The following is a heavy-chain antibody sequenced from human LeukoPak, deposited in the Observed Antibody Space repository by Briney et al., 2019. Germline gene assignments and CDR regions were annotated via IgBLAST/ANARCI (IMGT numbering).Heavy chain of an antibody. CDR2: ISSSSSTI. Sequence: GGSLRLSCAASGFTFSSYSMNWVRQAPGKGLEWVSYISSSSSTIYYADSVKGRFTISRDNDKNSLYLQMNSLRAEDTAVYYCARGSLWFGELLSFFDYWGQGTLVTVSS. CDR1: GFTFSSYS. V-gene: IGHV3-48*01. J-gene: IGHJ4*02. CDR3: ARGSLWFGELLSFFDY. D-gene: IGHD3-10*01.